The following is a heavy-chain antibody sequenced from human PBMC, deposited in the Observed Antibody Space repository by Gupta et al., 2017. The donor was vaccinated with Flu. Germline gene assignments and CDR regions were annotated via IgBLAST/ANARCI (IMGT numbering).Heavy chain of an antibody. CDR2: IYHSWST. CDR3: ARHCSCCTSYPPLDY. D-gene: IGHD2-15*01. J-gene: IGHJ4*01. Sequence: QPPGKGREWIGSIYHSWSTYYNPSLNSRVTISVDTSKNQFSLKLSSVTAADTAVYHCARHCSCCTSYPPLDYWGHGTLFTVSS. V-gene: IGHV4-39*01.